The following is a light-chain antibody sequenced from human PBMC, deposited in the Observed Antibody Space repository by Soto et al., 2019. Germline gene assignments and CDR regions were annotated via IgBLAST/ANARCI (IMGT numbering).Light chain of an antibody. CDR1: QTISRW. CDR3: QQYNSYPYT. CDR2: DAS. J-gene: IGKJ2*01. V-gene: IGKV1-5*01. Sequence: DIQMTQSPPTLSASVGDSVTITCRASQTISRWLAWYHQKPGRAPKRLIYDASTLENGVPSRFTGSGSGTEFTLTISSLQSVDFATYYCQQYNSYPYTFGQGTKLEIK.